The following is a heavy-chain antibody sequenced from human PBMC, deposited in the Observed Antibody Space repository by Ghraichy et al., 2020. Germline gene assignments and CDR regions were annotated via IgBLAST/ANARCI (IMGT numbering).Heavy chain of an antibody. D-gene: IGHD3-22*01. CDR3: ARDYYYYDSGGYEDTFDI. CDR1: GYTFTTYG. V-gene: IGHV1-18*04. CDR2: ISGKDGET. Sequence: ASVKVSCKASGYTFTTYGISWVRQAPGQGLEWVGWISGKDGETNYAQKHRGRVTMTTDTSTTTVYMELRSLRSDDTAVYYCARDYYYYDSGGYEDTFDIWGQGTMVTVAS. J-gene: IGHJ3*02.